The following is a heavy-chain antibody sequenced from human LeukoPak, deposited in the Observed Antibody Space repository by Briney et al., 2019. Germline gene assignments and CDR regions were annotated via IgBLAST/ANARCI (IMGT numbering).Heavy chain of an antibody. CDR3: ATGGDIVAGYSDY. Sequence: ASVTVSCKASGGTFSSYAISWVRQAPGQGLEWMGRIIPILGIANYAQKFQGRVTITPDKSTSTAYMELSSLRSEDTAVYYCATGGDIVAGYSDYGGQGTLVTVSS. CDR1: GGTFSSYA. CDR2: IIPILGIA. V-gene: IGHV1-69*04. D-gene: IGHD3-9*01. J-gene: IGHJ4*02.